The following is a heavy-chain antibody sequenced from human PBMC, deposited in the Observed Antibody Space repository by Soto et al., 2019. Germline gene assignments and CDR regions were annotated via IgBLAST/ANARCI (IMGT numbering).Heavy chain of an antibody. V-gene: IGHV1-46*03. J-gene: IGHJ4*02. CDR1: GYTFTSYY. CDR3: ARAHTVTRPFDY. D-gene: IGHD4-17*01. CDR2: INPSGGST. Sequence: ASVKLSCKASGYTFTSYYMHWVRQAPGQGLEWMGIINPSGGSTSYAQKFQGRVTMTRDTSTSTVYMELSSLRSEDTAVYYCARAHTVTRPFDYWGQGTLVTVSS.